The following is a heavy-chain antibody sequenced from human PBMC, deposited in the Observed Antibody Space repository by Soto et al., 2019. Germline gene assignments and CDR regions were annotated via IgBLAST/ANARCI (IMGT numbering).Heavy chain of an antibody. CDR1: GFTFSSHS. CDR3: ARAIFMVGGGFGVTHYFYMDV. J-gene: IGHJ6*03. Sequence: GGSLRLSCAASGFTFSSHSMTWVRQAPGKGLEWVSYISSNSRNIYDADSVEGRFTISRDNGKNSLYLQMNSLSVEDTAVYYCARAIFMVGGGFGVTHYFYMDVWGKGTTVTVSS. V-gene: IGHV3-48*01. CDR2: ISSNSRNI. D-gene: IGHD3-10*01.